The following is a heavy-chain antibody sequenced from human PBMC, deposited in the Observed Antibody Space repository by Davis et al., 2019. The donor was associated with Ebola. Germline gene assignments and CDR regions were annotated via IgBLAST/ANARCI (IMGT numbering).Heavy chain of an antibody. J-gene: IGHJ6*02. CDR3: ARGGYSGYLYEAYGLDV. Sequence: GESLKISCAASGFVFRNYVMSWVRQAPGKGLEWVSTLGTSADTYYADSVKGRFTISRDNSKNTLYLHINSLRVEDTAVYYCARGGYSGYLYEAYGLDVWGQGTTVTVSS. CDR2: LGTSADT. V-gene: IGHV3-23*01. CDR1: GFVFRNYV. D-gene: IGHD5-12*01.